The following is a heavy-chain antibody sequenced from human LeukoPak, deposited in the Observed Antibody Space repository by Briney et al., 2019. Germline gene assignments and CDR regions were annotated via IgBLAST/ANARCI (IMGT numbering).Heavy chain of an antibody. J-gene: IGHJ4*02. CDR3: AKDGPGD. Sequence: PGGSLRLSCVASGLTFSEHAMSWVRQAPGKGLEWVSTTSGSGDITRSAESVKGRFTISRDNSKNTLSLQMNSLRAEDTAVYYCAKDGPGDWGQGTLVTVSS. V-gene: IGHV3-23*01. CDR2: TSGSGDIT. D-gene: IGHD2-2*01. CDR1: GLTFSEHA.